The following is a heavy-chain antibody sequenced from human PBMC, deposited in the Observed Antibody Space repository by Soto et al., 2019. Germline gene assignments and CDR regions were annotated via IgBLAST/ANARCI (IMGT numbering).Heavy chain of an antibody. D-gene: IGHD1-26*01. V-gene: IGHV3-21*01. Sequence: EVQLVESGGGLVKPGGSLRLSCAVSGFIFSRYSMNWVRQAPGKGLVWVSSIGTSGSYIYDTDSVKGRFTISRDNTKDSLYLPMNSLRAEDTAIYYCARGSAFIGLDYWGQGTPVTVSS. CDR1: GFIFSRYS. CDR2: IGTSGSYI. CDR3: ARGSAFIGLDY. J-gene: IGHJ4*02.